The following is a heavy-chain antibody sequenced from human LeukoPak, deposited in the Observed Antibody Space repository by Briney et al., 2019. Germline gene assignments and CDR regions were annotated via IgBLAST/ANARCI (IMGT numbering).Heavy chain of an antibody. CDR2: IYYSGST. CDR3: ARRSHCTGDSCYPV. CDR1: GGSISSYY. V-gene: IGHV4-59*08. J-gene: IGHJ6*02. D-gene: IGHD2-15*01. Sequence: SETLSLTCTVSGGSISSYYWSWIRQPPGKGLEWIGYIYYSGSTNYNPSLKSRVTISVDTSKNQFSLKLSSVTAADTAVYYCARRSHCTGDSCYPVWGQGTTVTVSS.